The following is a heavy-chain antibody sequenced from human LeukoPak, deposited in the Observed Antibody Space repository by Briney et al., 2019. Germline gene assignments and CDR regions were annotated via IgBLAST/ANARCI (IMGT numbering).Heavy chain of an antibody. CDR2: IIPIFGTA. D-gene: IGHD2-15*01. V-gene: IGHV1-69*05. CDR3: ARGTAATSKEGYMDV. J-gene: IGHJ6*03. CDR1: GGTFSSYA. Sequence: GSSVKVSCKASGGTFSSYAISWVRQAPGQGLEWMGGIIPIFGTANYAQKFQGRVTITTDESTSTAYMELSSLRSEDTAVYYCARGTAATSKEGYMDVWGKGTTVTVSS.